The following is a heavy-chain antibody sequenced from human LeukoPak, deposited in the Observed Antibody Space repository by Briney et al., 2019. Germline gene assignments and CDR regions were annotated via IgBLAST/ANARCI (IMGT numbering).Heavy chain of an antibody. CDR2: ISDSGAGT. CDR1: GFTFSSYA. Sequence: GGSLRLSCAASGFTFSSYAMNWVRQTPGKGLEWVSSISDSGAGTYYADSVKGRFTISRDNSKNTLYLQMNSLRVEDTAVYYCAKGPQLGVRFADYWGQGTLVTVSS. J-gene: IGHJ4*02. D-gene: IGHD3-3*01. CDR3: AKGPQLGVRFADY. V-gene: IGHV3-23*01.